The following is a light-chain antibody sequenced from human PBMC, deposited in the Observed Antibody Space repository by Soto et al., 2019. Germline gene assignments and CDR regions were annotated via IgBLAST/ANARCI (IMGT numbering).Light chain of an antibody. CDR3: QQYGSSPSWT. CDR1: QSVNSDY. J-gene: IGKJ1*01. CDR2: GAS. Sequence: EIVLTQSPGTLSLSPGERATLSCRASQSVNSDYLGWFQQKPGQAPRLLIYGASTRATGIPDRFSGSGSGTDFTLTISRLEPEDFAVYYCQQYGSSPSWTFGQGTKVEIK. V-gene: IGKV3-20*01.